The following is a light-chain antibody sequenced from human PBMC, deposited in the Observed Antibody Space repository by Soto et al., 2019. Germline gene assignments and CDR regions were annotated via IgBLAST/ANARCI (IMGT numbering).Light chain of an antibody. CDR1: SGHSNYA. V-gene: IGLV4-69*01. CDR2: LNRDGSH. Sequence: QPVLTQSPSASASLGASVKLTCTLSSGHSNYAIAWHQQQPEKGPRYLMKLNRDGSHSKGDGIPNRFSGFSSGAERYLTISSLQSEDEADYYCQTWGTGIVIFGGGTQLTVL. CDR3: QTWGTGIVI. J-gene: IGLJ2*01.